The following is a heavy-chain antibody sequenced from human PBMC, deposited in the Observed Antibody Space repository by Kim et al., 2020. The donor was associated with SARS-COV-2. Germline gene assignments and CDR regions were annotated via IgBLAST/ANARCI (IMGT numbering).Heavy chain of an antibody. V-gene: IGHV3-64D*06. CDR3: VNLGAAAGSLSCFDY. Sequence: GGSLRLSCSASGFTFSSYSMHWVRQAPGKGLEYVSAISSNGGSTYSAASVKGISTISSDTSKNTLYLQMSILTAETTAVYYCVNLGAAAGSLSCFDYWG. J-gene: IGHJ4*01. CDR1: GFTFSSYS. CDR2: ISSNGGST. D-gene: IGHD6-13*01.